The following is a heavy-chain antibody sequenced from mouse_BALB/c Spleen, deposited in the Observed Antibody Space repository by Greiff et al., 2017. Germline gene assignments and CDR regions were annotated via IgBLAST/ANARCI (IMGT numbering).Heavy chain of an antibody. D-gene: IGHD1-1*02. CDR2: ISSGVST. CDR3: ARALRLEYYYAMDY. CDR1: GFTFSSYA. J-gene: IGHJ2*01. V-gene: IGHV5-6-5*01. Sequence: EVKLVESGGGLVKPGGSLKLSCAASGFTFSSYAMSWVRQTPEKRLEWVASISSGVSTYYPDSVKGRFTISRDNARNILYLQMSSLRSEDTAMYYCARALRLEYYYAMDYWGQGTTLTVSS.